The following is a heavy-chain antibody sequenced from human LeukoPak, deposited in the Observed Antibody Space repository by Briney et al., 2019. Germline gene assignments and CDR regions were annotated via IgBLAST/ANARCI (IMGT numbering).Heavy chain of an antibody. J-gene: IGHJ5*02. CDR1: GYTFTSYY. D-gene: IGHD1-26*01. V-gene: IGHV1-46*01. CDR3: AINPGRYGWFDP. Sequence: ASVKVSCKASGYTFTSYYMHWVRQAPGQGLEWMGIINPSGGSTSYAQKFQGRVTMTRDTSTSTVYMELSSLRSDDTAVYYCAINPGRYGWFDPWGQGTLVTVSS. CDR2: INPSGGST.